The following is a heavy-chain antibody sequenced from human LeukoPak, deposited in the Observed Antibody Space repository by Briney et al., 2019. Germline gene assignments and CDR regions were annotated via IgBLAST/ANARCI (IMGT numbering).Heavy chain of an antibody. J-gene: IGHJ2*01. CDR3: ARVGGSGSYSYWYFDL. Sequence: SETLCLTCTVSGGSISSYYWSWIRQPPGMGLEWIGYIYYSGSTNYNPSLKSRVTISVDTSKNQFSLKLSSVTAADTAVYYCARVGGSGSYSYWYFDLWGRGTLVTVSS. CDR2: IYYSGST. D-gene: IGHD1-26*01. CDR1: GGSISSYY. V-gene: IGHV4-59*01.